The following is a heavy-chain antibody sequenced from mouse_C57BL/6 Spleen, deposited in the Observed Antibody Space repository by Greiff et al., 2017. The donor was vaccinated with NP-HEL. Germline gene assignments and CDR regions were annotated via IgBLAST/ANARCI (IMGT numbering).Heavy chain of an antibody. J-gene: IGHJ4*01. D-gene: IGHD2-3*01. V-gene: IGHV1-72*01. CDR1: GYTFTSYW. CDR3: ARPYGYYAAMDY. CDR2: IDPNSGGT. Sequence: QVQLQQPGAELVKPGASVKLSCKASGYTFTSYWMHWVKQRPGQGLEWIGRIDPNSGGTKYNEKFKGKATLTVDKPSSTAYMQLSILTSEYYAVDDYARPYGYYAAMDYWGQATSVTAAS.